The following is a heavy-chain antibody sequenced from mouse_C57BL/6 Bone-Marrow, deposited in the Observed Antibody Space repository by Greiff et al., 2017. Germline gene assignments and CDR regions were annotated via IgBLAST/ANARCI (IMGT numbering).Heavy chain of an antibody. CDR1: GFSLTSYG. J-gene: IGHJ4*01. V-gene: IGHV2-6*01. Sequence: VQLQQSGPGLVAPSQSLSITCTVSGFSLTSYGVDWVRQSPGKGLEWLGVIWGVGSTNYNSALKSRLSISKDNSKSQVFLKMNSLQTEDTAMYYCASRGYDYDGAMDYWGQGTSVTVSS. CDR3: ASRGYDYDGAMDY. CDR2: IWGVGST. D-gene: IGHD2-4*01.